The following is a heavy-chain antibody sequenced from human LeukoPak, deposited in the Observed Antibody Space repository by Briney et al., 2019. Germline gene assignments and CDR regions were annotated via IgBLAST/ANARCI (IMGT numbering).Heavy chain of an antibody. D-gene: IGHD3-10*01. Sequence: PGGSLRRSCVASGFTFSNYWMLWVRPAPGKGLVWFSRINFDGIETNYADSVTVRFTISRDNAKNTLYLQMTSLRAEDTALYYCATGGTYWITWTGHWGQGTLVTVSS. CDR1: GFTFSNYW. J-gene: IGHJ4*02. V-gene: IGHV3-74*01. CDR2: INFDGIET. CDR3: ATGGTYWITWTGH.